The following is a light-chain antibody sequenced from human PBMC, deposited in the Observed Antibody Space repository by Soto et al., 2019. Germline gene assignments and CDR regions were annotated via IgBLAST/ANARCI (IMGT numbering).Light chain of an antibody. CDR3: SSFKSRITYV. CDR1: SSDVGGYNS. Sequence: QSVLTQPASVSGSPGQSITISCTGTSSDVGGYNSVSWYRQDPGKAPKLMIYDVTNRPSGVSNRFSGSKSGNTASLTISGLQDEEEADYYCSSFKSRITYVFGTGTKVTVL. J-gene: IGLJ1*01. CDR2: DVT. V-gene: IGLV2-14*01.